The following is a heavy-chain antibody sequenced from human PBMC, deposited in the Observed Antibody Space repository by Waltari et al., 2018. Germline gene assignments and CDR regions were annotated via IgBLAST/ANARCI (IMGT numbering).Heavy chain of an antibody. CDR2: IYYSGST. CDR1: GGSISHYY. D-gene: IGHD6-6*01. V-gene: IGHV4-59*08. Sequence: QVQLQESGPGLVKPSETLSLTCTVSGGSISHYYWIWIRPPPGKGLEWIGYIYYSGSTNYNPSLKSRVTISVDTSKNQFSLKLSSVTAADTAVYYCARRAGSIAARPNAFDIWGQGTMVTVSS. CDR3: ARRAGSIAARPNAFDI. J-gene: IGHJ3*02.